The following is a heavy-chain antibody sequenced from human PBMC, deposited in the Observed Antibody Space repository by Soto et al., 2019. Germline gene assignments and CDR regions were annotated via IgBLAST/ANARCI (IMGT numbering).Heavy chain of an antibody. J-gene: IGHJ1*01. CDR1: NGSIRSSSYY. CDR3: AISEYFHH. D-gene: IGHD2-21*01. Sequence: QLQLQESGPGLVKPSETLSLTCTVSNGSIRSSSYYWGWIRQPPGKGRDWIGSIYYSGRTYYTRSTKRRVTIAVNTSKSQCFLTLRSVTAADTAVYYCAISEYFHHWGQGTLVTVSS. CDR2: IYYSGRT. V-gene: IGHV4-39*01.